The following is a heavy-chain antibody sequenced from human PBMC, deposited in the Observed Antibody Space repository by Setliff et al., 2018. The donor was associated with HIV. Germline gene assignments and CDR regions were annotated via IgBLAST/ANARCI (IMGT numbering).Heavy chain of an antibody. CDR2: INPNSGGT. CDR1: GYTFTGYY. CDR3: ARAIGITIFGVVRDAFDI. V-gene: IGHV1-2*02. J-gene: IGHJ3*02. D-gene: IGHD3-3*01. Sequence: ASVKVSCKASGYTFTGYYMHWVRQAPGQGLEWMGWINPNSGGTNYAQKFQGRVTMTRDTSISTAYMELSRLRSDDTAVYYCARAIGITIFGVVRDAFDIWGQGIMVTVSS.